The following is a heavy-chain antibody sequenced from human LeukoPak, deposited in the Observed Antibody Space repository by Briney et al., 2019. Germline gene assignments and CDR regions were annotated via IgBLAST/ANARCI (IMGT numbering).Heavy chain of an antibody. CDR2: ISSSSSTI. Sequence: GGSLRLSCAASGFTFNSYSMNWVRQAPGKGLEWVSYISSSSSTIYYADSVKGRFTISRDNAKNTLYLQMNSLRAEDTAVYYCARDQPYRIAARGYMDVWGKGTTVTVSS. J-gene: IGHJ6*03. V-gene: IGHV3-48*04. D-gene: IGHD6-6*01. CDR3: ARDQPYRIAARGYMDV. CDR1: GFTFNSYS.